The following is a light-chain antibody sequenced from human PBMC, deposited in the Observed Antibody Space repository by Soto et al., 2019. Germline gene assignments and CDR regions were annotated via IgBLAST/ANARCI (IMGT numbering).Light chain of an antibody. CDR3: QHYNIYSEA. CDR1: QTISSW. V-gene: IGKV1-5*03. Sequence: DIQMTQSPSTLSGSVGDRVTITCRASQTISSWLAWYQQKPGEAPKLLIYKASTLKSGVPSRFSGSGSGTEFTLTISSLQPDDFATYYCQHYNIYSEAFGQGTKVDIK. J-gene: IGKJ1*01. CDR2: KAS.